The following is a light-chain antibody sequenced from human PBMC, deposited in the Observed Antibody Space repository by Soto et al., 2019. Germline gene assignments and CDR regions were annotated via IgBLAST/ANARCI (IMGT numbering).Light chain of an antibody. J-gene: IGLJ1*01. CDR3: SSYTSDSTDV. CDR2: DVS. V-gene: IGLV2-14*01. CDR1: SSDVGGYNY. Sequence: QSVLTQPASVSGSPGQSITISCTGTSSDVGGYNYVSWYQQNPGKAPKLMIYDVSNRPSGVSNRFSGSKSGNTASLTISGHQAEDDADYYCSSYTSDSTDVFGTGTKLTVL.